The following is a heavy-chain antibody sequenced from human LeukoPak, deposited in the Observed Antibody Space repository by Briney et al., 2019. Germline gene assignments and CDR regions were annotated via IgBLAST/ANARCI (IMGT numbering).Heavy chain of an antibody. Sequence: ASVKVSCKASGYTFTSYAMNWVRQAPGQGLEWMGWINTNTGNPTYAQGFTGRFVFSLDTSVSTAYLQISSLKAEDTAVYYCARVRAHCGSYYYYGMDVWGQGTTVTVSS. J-gene: IGHJ6*02. D-gene: IGHD2-21*01. CDR2: INTNTGNP. V-gene: IGHV7-4-1*02. CDR3: ARVRAHCGSYYYYGMDV. CDR1: GYTFTSYA.